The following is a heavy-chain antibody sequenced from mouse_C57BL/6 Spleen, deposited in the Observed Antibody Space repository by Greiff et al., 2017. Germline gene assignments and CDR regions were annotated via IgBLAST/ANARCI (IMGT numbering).Heavy chain of an antibody. D-gene: IGHD2-10*02. V-gene: IGHV1-61*01. J-gene: IGHJ4*01. CDR2: IYPSDSGT. Sequence: QVQLQQPGAELVRPGSSVKLSCKASGYTFTSYWMDWVKQRPGQGLEWIGNIYPSDSGTHYNQKFKDKATLTVDKSSSTAYMQLSSLTSEDSAVYYCAREDSIYAMDYWGQGTSVTVAS. CDR1: GYTFTSYW. CDR3: AREDSIYAMDY.